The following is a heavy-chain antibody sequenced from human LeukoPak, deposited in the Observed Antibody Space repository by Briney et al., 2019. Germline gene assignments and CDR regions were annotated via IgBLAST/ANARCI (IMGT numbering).Heavy chain of an antibody. CDR3: ARETYYYGSGSSQVFDY. D-gene: IGHD3-10*01. J-gene: IGHJ4*02. CDR2: ISPNSGGT. CDR1: GYTFTGYY. Sequence: GASVTVSCKASGYTFTGYYMYWVRQAPGQGLEWMGWISPNSGGTSYAQKFHGRFTITRDTSVSTAYMELSRLRSDDTAVYYCARETYYYGSGSSQVFDYWGQGTLVTVSS. V-gene: IGHV1-2*02.